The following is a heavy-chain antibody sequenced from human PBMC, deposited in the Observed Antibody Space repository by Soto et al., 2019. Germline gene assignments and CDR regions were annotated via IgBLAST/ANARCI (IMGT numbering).Heavy chain of an antibody. Sequence: PSETLSLTCTVSGGSISSGDYYWSWIRQPPGKGLEWIGYIYYSGSTYYNPSLKSRVTISVDTSKNQFSLKLSSVTAADTAVYYCARGGDYGAKRLDYWGQGTLVTVSS. V-gene: IGHV4-30-4*01. J-gene: IGHJ4*02. CDR2: IYYSGST. CDR3: ARGGDYGAKRLDY. CDR1: GGSISSGDYY. D-gene: IGHD4-17*01.